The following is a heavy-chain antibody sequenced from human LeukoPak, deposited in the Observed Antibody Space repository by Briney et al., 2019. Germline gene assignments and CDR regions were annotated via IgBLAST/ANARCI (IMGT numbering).Heavy chain of an antibody. Sequence: PSETLSLTCTVSGGSISSYYWSWIRQPPGEGLEWIGYIHYSGSSDYNSSLKSRVTISEDKSKNQFSLKLRSVTAADTAVYYCARGAESGSYYFDYWGQGTLVTVSS. CDR2: IHYSGSS. CDR3: ARGAESGSYYFDY. CDR1: GGSISSYY. V-gene: IGHV4-59*12. D-gene: IGHD3-10*01. J-gene: IGHJ4*02.